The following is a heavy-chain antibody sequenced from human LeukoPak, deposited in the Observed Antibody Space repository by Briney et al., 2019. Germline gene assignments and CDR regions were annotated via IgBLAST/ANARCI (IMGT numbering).Heavy chain of an antibody. CDR1: GFTFSSYW. Sequence: GGSLRLSCAASGFTFSSYWMSWVRQAPGKGLEWVANIKQDGSEKQYVDSVKGRFAISRDNAENSLYLQMNSLKAEDTAVYFCAKVIRGGYGMDVWGQGTTVTVSS. J-gene: IGHJ6*02. D-gene: IGHD3-10*01. CDR2: IKQDGSEK. CDR3: AKVIRGGYGMDV. V-gene: IGHV3-7*04.